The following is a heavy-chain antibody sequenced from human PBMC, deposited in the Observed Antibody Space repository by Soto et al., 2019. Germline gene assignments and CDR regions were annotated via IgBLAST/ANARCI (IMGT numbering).Heavy chain of an antibody. CDR2: ISGSGGST. Sequence: EVQLLESGGGLVQPGGSLRLSCAASGFTFSSYAMSWVRQAPGKGLEWVSAISGSGGSTYYADSVKGRFTISRDNSKNTLYLQMNSLRAEDTAVYYCAKSEYGDYVTPPYYSSGWYLGAFDIWGQGTMVTVSS. CDR3: AKSEYGDYVTPPYYSSGWYLGAFDI. J-gene: IGHJ3*02. D-gene: IGHD6-19*01. V-gene: IGHV3-23*01. CDR1: GFTFSSYA.